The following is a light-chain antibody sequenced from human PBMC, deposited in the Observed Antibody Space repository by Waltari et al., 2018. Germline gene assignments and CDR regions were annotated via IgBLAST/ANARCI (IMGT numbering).Light chain of an antibody. CDR2: DVS. V-gene: IGLV2-14*03. CDR3: SSYTSSVV. J-gene: IGLJ2*01. CDR1: SSDVGGYNY. Sequence: QSALTQPASVSGSPGQSITISCTGTSSDVGGYNYVSWYQQHPGKAPKLMIYDVSNRPSGVSNRFSGSKSGNTASLTISGLQAEDEADYYCSSYTSSVVCGGGTKLTVL.